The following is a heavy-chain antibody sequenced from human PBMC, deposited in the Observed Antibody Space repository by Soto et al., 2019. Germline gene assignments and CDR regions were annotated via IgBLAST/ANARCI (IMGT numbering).Heavy chain of an antibody. J-gene: IGHJ6*02. V-gene: IGHV3-13*04. Sequence: PGGSLRLSCAASGFTFSSYDMHWVRQATGKGLEWVSAIGTAGDTYYPGSVKGRFTISRENAKNSLYLQMNSLRAGDTAVYYCARVKVTRRHYYYGMDVWGQGPMVT. CDR2: IGTAGDT. CDR1: GFTFSSYD. CDR3: ARVKVTRRHYYYGMDV.